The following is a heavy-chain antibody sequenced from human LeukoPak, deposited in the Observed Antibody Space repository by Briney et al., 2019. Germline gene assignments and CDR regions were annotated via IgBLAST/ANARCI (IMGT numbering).Heavy chain of an antibody. Sequence: PGGSLRLSCVASGFTFSGHWMSWVRQAPGKGLEWVANINQDGSEKQYVDSVKGRFTISRDNAKNSLYLQMNSLRAEDTAVYYCARDLPDWSGDYIFDYWGQGTLVTVSS. CDR2: INQDGSEK. D-gene: IGHD3-3*01. J-gene: IGHJ4*02. V-gene: IGHV3-7*01. CDR1: GFTFSGHW. CDR3: ARDLPDWSGDYIFDY.